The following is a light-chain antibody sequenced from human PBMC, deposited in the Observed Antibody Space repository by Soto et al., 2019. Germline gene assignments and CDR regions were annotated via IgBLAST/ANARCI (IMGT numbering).Light chain of an antibody. Sequence: QSVLTQPPSASGTPGQRVTISCSGGSSNIGINTVNWYQQLPGTAPKVLIYTDNERPSGVPDRFSRSKSGTSASLAINGLQCGDEADYYFGAWDGSLNAYVFGSGTKLTV. CDR2: TDN. CDR3: GAWDGSLNAYV. CDR1: SSNIGINT. J-gene: IGLJ1*01. V-gene: IGLV1-44*01.